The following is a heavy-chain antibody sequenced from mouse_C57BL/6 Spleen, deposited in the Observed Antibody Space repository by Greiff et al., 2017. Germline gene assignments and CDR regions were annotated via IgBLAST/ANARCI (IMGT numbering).Heavy chain of an antibody. V-gene: IGHV14-4*01. CDR3: TTYGGYSY. CDR1: GFNIKDDY. D-gene: IGHD2-3*01. Sequence: EVQLQESGAELVRPGASVKVSCTASGFNIKDDYMHWVKQRPEQGLEWIGWIDPENGDTEYASKFQGKAPITTDTSSNTAYLQLSSLTSEDTAVYYCTTYGGYSYWGQGTLVTVSA. J-gene: IGHJ3*01. CDR2: IDPENGDT.